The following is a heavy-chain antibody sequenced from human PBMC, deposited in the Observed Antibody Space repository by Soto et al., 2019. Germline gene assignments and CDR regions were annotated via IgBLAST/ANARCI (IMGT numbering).Heavy chain of an antibody. Sequence: SLRLSCAASGFTFSSYAMSWVRQAPGKGLEWVSAISGSGGSTYYADSVKGRFTISRDNSKNTLYLQMNSLRAEDTAVYYCAKVSGYCSSTSCYPPHPFDYWGQGTLVTVSS. J-gene: IGHJ4*02. CDR3: AKVSGYCSSTSCYPPHPFDY. CDR1: GFTFSSYA. CDR2: ISGSGGST. D-gene: IGHD2-2*03. V-gene: IGHV3-23*01.